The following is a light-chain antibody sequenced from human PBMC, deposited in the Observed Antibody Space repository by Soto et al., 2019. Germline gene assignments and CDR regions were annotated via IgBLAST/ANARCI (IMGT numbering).Light chain of an antibody. CDR2: EVS. CDR3: SSYTSSILV. Sequence: QSALTQPASVSGSPGQSITISCTETNSDVGGYNYVSWYQQYPGKAPKLMIYEVSNRPSGVSNRFSGSKSGNTASLTISGLQAEDEADYYCSSYTSSILVFGGGTKLT. J-gene: IGLJ3*02. V-gene: IGLV2-14*01. CDR1: NSDVGGYNY.